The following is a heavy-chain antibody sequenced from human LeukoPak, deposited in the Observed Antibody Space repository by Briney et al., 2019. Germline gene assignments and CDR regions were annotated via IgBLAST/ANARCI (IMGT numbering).Heavy chain of an antibody. Sequence: ASVKVSCKASGYTFTGYYMHWVRQAPGQGLERMGWINANSGGTNYAQKFQGRVTMTRDTSINTAYMELISLRSDDTAVYYCARGGSSEAFDIWGQGTMVTVSS. CDR3: ARGGSSEAFDI. CDR1: GYTFTGYY. V-gene: IGHV1-2*02. J-gene: IGHJ3*02. CDR2: INANSGGT.